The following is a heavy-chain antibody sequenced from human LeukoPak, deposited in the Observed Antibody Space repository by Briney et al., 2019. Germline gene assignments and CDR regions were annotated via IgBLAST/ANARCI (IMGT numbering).Heavy chain of an antibody. D-gene: IGHD4-17*01. J-gene: IGHJ4*02. V-gene: IGHV4-39*01. CDR3: ARHPDHYGDYGELYFDY. CDR1: GGSISSSSYY. Sequence: SETLSLTXTVSGGSISSSSYYWGWIRQPPGKGLEWIGSIYYSGSTYYNPSLKSRITISVDTSKNQFSLKLSSVTAADTAVYYCARHPDHYGDYGELYFDYWGQGTLVTVSS. CDR2: IYYSGST.